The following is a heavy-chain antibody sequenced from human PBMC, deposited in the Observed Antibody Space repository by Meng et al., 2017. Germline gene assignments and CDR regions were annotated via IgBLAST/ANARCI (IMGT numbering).Heavy chain of an antibody. CDR3: ARGVGYGGNSLYFDY. D-gene: IGHD4-23*01. J-gene: IGHJ4*02. CDR1: GGTFSSYA. Sequence: VALGKSGAEVKKAGASVKVSCKASGGTFSSYAISWVRQAPGQGLEWMGGIIPIFGTANYAQKFQGRVTITADKSTSTAYMELSSLRSEDTAVYYCARGVGYGGNSLYFDYWGQGTLVTVSS. CDR2: IIPIFGTA. V-gene: IGHV1-69*06.